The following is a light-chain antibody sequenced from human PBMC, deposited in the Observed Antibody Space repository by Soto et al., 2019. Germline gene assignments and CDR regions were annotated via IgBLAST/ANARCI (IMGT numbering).Light chain of an antibody. CDR3: TSYSSSSTFYV. V-gene: IGLV2-14*01. Sequence: QSALTQLRSVSGSPGQSVTISCTGTSSDVGGYNYVSWYQQYPGKAPKLIIYQVTNRPSGVSHRFSGSKSGNTASLTISGLQAEDEADYYCTSYSSSSTFYVFGTGTKVTVL. CDR1: SSDVGGYNY. J-gene: IGLJ1*01. CDR2: QVT.